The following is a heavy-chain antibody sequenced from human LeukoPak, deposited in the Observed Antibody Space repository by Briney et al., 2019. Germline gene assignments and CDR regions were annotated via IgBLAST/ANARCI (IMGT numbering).Heavy chain of an antibody. CDR3: ARMHYYDSSGDNWFDP. Sequence: WASVKVSCKASGYTFTSYDINWVRQATGQGLEWMGWMNPNSGHTGYAQKFQGRVTMTRNTSITTAYMELSSLRSEDTAVYYCARMHYYDSSGDNWFDPWGQGTLVTVSS. D-gene: IGHD3-22*01. V-gene: IGHV1-8*01. J-gene: IGHJ5*02. CDR2: MNPNSGHT. CDR1: GYTFTSYD.